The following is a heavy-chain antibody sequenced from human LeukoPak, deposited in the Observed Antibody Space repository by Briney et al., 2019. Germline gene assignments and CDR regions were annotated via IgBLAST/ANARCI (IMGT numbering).Heavy chain of an antibody. J-gene: IGHJ4*02. CDR2: IYYSGST. CDR3: ARLYDGKRPPDY. CDR1: GGSISSSSYY. V-gene: IGHV4-39*01. D-gene: IGHD2-8*01. Sequence: SETLSFTCTVSGGSISSSSYYWGWIRQPPGKGLEWIGSIYYSGSTYYNPSLKSRVTISVDTSKNQFSLKLSSVTAADTAVYYCARLYDGKRPPDYWGQGTLVTVSS.